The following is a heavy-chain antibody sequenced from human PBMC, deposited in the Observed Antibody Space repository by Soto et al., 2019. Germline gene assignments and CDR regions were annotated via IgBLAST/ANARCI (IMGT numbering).Heavy chain of an antibody. J-gene: IGHJ5*02. CDR1: GGAISGYY. CDR2: IYSSGGT. CDR3: ARGQRFSDSFDP. Sequence: PSETLSLTCTVSGGAISGYYWTRIRQPAGKGLEWIGRIYSSGGTKYNPSLKSRVDMSLDMSKNQFSLRLNSVTAADTAVYYCARGQRFSDSFDPWGQGTLVTVSS. V-gene: IGHV4-4*07. D-gene: IGHD3-3*01.